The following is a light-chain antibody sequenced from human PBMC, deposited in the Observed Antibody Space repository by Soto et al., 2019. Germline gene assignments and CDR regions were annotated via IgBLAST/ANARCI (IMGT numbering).Light chain of an antibody. CDR2: GNS. CDR3: QSYDSSLSGYVV. J-gene: IGLJ2*01. V-gene: IGLV1-40*01. CDR1: SSNIGAGYD. Sequence: QSLLTQPPSVSGAPGQRVTISCTGSSSNIGAGYDVHWYQQLPGTAPKLLIYGNSNRPSGVPDRFSGSKSGTSASLAITGLQAEYEADYYCQSYDSSLSGYVVFGGGTKVTVL.